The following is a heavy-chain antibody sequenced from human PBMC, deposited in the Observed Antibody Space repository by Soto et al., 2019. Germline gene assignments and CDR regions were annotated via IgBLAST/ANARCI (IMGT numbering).Heavy chain of an antibody. D-gene: IGHD2-15*01. CDR2: IYYSGST. CDR1: GGSISSGGYS. J-gene: IGHJ6*02. CDR3: ARDSRILQNYGMDV. V-gene: IGHV4-31*03. Sequence: QVQLQESGPGLVKPSQTLSLTCTVSGGSISSGGYSWSWIRQHPGKGREWIGYIYYSGSTYYNPSLKSRVTISVHTSKNQFSLKLSSVTAADTAVYYCARDSRILQNYGMDVWGQGTTVTVSS.